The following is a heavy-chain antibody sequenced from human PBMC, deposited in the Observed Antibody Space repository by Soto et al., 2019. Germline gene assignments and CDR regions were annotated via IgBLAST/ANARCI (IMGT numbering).Heavy chain of an antibody. CDR3: ARFSRGSGYDYTMGYYFDY. J-gene: IGHJ4*02. V-gene: IGHV2-26*01. Sequence: QVTLKESGPVLVKPTETLTLTCTVSGFSLSNARMGVSWIRQPPGKALEWLAHIFSNDEKSYSTSLQSRLTISKDTSKSQVVLTMTSMDPVDTATYYCARFSRGSGYDYTMGYYFDYWGQGTLVTVSS. CDR1: GFSLSNARMG. CDR2: IFSNDEK. D-gene: IGHD5-12*01.